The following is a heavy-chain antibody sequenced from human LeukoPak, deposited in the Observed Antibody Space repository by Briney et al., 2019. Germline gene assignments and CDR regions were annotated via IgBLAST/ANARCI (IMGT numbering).Heavy chain of an antibody. CDR1: GGSISSGGYY. CDR2: IYYSGST. J-gene: IGHJ4*02. V-gene: IGHV4-31*03. CDR3: ARARSAAGNFDY. D-gene: IGHD6-13*01. Sequence: SETLSLTCTVSGGSISSGGYYWSWIRQHPGKGLEWIGYIYYSGSTYYNPSLKSRATISADTSKIQFSLKLISVTTADTAVYYCARARSAAGNFDYWGQGTLVTVSS.